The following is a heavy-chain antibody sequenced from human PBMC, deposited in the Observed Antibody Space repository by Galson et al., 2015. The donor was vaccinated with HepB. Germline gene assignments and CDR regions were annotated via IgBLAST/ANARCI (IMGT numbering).Heavy chain of an antibody. J-gene: IGHJ4*02. V-gene: IGHV3-23*01. D-gene: IGHD1-26*01. CDR1: GFTFSSYA. Sequence: SLRLSCAASGFTFSSYAMSWVRQAPGKGLEWVSAISGSGGSTYYADSVKGRFTISRDNSKNTLYLQMNSLRAEDTAVYYCANFTPLLYSGSPFDYWGQGTLVTVSS. CDR2: ISGSGGST. CDR3: ANFTPLLYSGSPFDY.